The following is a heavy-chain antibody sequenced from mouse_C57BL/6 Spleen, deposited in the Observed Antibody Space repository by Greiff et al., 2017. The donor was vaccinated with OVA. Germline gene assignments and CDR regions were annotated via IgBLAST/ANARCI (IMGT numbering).Heavy chain of an antibody. V-gene: IGHV1-69*01. CDR3: ARGGFRWYFDV. CDR2: IDPSDSYT. CDR1: GYTFTSYW. Sequence: VKLQQPGAELVMPGASVKLSCKASGYTFTSYWMHWVKQRPGQGLEWIGEIDPSDSYTNYNQKFKGKSTLTVDKSSSTAYMQLSSLTSEDSAVYYCARGGFRWYFDVWGTGTTVTVSS. J-gene: IGHJ1*03.